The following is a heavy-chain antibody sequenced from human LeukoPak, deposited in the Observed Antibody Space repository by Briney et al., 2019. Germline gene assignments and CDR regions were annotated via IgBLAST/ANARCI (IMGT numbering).Heavy chain of an antibody. Sequence: PGGSLRLSCAASGFTFSSYGMHWVRQAPGKGLEWVAVIWYDGSNKYYADSVKGRFTISRDNSKNTLYLQMNSLRAEDTAAYYCARGAHYYGSGSYEGYWGQGTLVTVSS. J-gene: IGHJ4*02. CDR3: ARGAHYYGSGSYEGY. D-gene: IGHD3-10*01. V-gene: IGHV3-33*01. CDR1: GFTFSSYG. CDR2: IWYDGSNK.